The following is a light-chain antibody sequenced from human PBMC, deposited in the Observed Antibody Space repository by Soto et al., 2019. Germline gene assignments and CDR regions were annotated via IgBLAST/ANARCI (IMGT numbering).Light chain of an antibody. V-gene: IGKV1-9*01. J-gene: IGKJ1*01. CDR1: QDINSY. Sequence: DIQLTQSPSFLSASVGDRVTITCRASQDINSYLAWYQQKPGKAPKLLIYAASTLQSAVPPRFSGGGSGTEFTLTISSLQPEEFANYYCQQLNSYPRTFGQGTKVEF. CDR2: AAS. CDR3: QQLNSYPRT.